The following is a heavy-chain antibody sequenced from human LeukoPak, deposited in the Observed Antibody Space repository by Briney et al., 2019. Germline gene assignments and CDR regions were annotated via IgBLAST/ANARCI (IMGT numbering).Heavy chain of an antibody. D-gene: IGHD3-10*01. CDR1: GGTFSSYA. CDR3: ARELGLWFGESEIGV. V-gene: IGHV1-69*01. J-gene: IGHJ6*04. Sequence: SVKVSCKASGGTFSSYAISWVRQAPGQGLEWMGGIIPIFGTANYAQKFQGRVTITADESTSTAYMELSSLRSEDTAVYYCARELGLWFGESEIGVWGKGTTVTVSS. CDR2: IIPIFGTA.